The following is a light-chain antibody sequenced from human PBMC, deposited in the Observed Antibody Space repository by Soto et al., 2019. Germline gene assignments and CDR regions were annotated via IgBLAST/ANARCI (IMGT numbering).Light chain of an antibody. V-gene: IGLV1-44*01. CDR1: SSNIGSRT. Sequence: QAVVTQPPSASGTPGQRVTISCSGSSSNIGSRTVNWYKQLPGTAPKLLIYGINQRPSGVPDRFSGSKSGASASLAISGLQSEDEADYYCAAWDDSLNVVFGGGTKVTVL. J-gene: IGLJ2*01. CDR2: GIN. CDR3: AAWDDSLNVV.